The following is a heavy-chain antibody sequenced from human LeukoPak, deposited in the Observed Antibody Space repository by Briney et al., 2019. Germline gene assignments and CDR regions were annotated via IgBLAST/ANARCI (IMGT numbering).Heavy chain of an antibody. Sequence: GQSLRLSCAASGFSFSSYGMHWVRQAPGKGLEWLTVISYDGNTIYYADSVKGRFTISRDNSKNTLCLQMNSLRIEDTAVYYCAKDLSVVGAHDSFDVWGQGTMVTVSS. CDR2: ISYDGNTI. D-gene: IGHD1-26*01. CDR3: AKDLSVVGAHDSFDV. J-gene: IGHJ3*01. V-gene: IGHV3-30*18. CDR1: GFSFSSYG.